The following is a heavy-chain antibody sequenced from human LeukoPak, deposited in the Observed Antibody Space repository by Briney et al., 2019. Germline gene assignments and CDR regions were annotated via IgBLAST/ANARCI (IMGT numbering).Heavy chain of an antibody. D-gene: IGHD4-23*01. V-gene: IGHV3-48*01. CDR2: ISGSSGTI. CDR1: GLSFSDYD. CDR3: VGFGVYGGL. J-gene: IGHJ4*02. Sequence: GGSLRLSCAASGLSFSDYDMHWVRQGKGKGLDWVAYISGSSGTIHYADSVRGRSSISRDNVQQSLYLQMNSLRAEDTAVYYCVGFGVYGGLWGQGTVVTVSP.